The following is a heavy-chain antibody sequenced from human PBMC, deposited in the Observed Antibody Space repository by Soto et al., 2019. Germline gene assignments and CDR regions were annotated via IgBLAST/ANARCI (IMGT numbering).Heavy chain of an antibody. Sequence: SETLSLTCTVSGGSISSGDYYWSWIRQPPGKGLEWIGYIYYSGSTYYNPSLKSRVTISVDTSKNQFSLKLSSVTAADTAVYYCARHEGDYPFDYWGQGTLVTVSS. D-gene: IGHD4-17*01. J-gene: IGHJ4*02. CDR2: IYYSGST. CDR3: ARHEGDYPFDY. V-gene: IGHV4-30-4*01. CDR1: GGSISSGDYY.